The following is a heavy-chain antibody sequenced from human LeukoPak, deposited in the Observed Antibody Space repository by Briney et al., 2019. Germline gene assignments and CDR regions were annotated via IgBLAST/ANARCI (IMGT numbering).Heavy chain of an antibody. CDR2: IYYSGST. J-gene: IGHJ4*02. CDR3: ARVGVDYSGNIIKYYFDY. Sequence: SETLSLTCTVSGGSFSIYYWSWIRQPPGKGLEWIGYIYYSGSTNYNPSLKSRVIISVDTPKNQFSLKLSPVIAADTAVYYCARVGVDYSGNIIKYYFDYWGQGTLVTVSS. CDR1: GGSFSIYY. V-gene: IGHV4-59*01. D-gene: IGHD4-23*01.